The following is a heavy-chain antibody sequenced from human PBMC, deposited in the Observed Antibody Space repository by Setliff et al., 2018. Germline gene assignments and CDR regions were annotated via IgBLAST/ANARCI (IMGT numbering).Heavy chain of an antibody. CDR1: GYTFTNSG. D-gene: IGHD3-10*01. CDR2: ISAYSGNT. CDR3: SRVDYYGSGNYYDH. J-gene: IGHJ4*02. Sequence: ASVKVSCKASGYTFTNSGMTWVRLAPGQGLEWLGWISAYSGNTQYAQKVQGRVTMTTDTSTSTAYMELRSLTSDDTAVYYCSRVDYYGSGNYYDHWGQGTLVTVSS. V-gene: IGHV1-18*01.